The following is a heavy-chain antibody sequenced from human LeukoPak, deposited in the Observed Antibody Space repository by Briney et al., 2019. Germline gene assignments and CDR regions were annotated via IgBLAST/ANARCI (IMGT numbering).Heavy chain of an antibody. J-gene: IGHJ3*01. Sequence: ASVTVSCKASGYMFTFFSINWVRHVPGQGLEWMGRVVPDSGGTSYAQKFRGRVSMTRDTSITTAYMELSGLRSDDTATYFCATGAWTGYWYDALDVLGQGSIVTVSS. CDR3: ATGAWTGYWYDALDV. CDR2: VVPDSGGT. CDR1: GYMFTFFS. D-gene: IGHD3/OR15-3a*01. V-gene: IGHV1-2*06.